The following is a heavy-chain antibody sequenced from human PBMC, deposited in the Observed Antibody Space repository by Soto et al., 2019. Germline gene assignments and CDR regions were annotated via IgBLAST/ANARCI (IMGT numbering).Heavy chain of an antibody. CDR2: IYYSGST. CDR1: GGSISSYY. D-gene: IGHD3-9*01. J-gene: IGHJ4*02. CDR3: AKSSGDWLLDFDY. V-gene: IGHV4-59*01. Sequence: SETLSLTCTVSGGSISSYYWSWIRQPPGKGLEWIGYIYYSGSTNYNPSLKSRVTISVDTSKNQFSLKLSSVTAADTAVYYCAKSSGDWLLDFDYWGQGTLVTVSS.